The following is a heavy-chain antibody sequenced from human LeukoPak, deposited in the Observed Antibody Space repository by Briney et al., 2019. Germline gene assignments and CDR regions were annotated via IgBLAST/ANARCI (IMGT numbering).Heavy chain of an antibody. CDR2: INPNSGGT. CDR3: ARENSSGWSGYFDY. Sequence: ASVKVSCKASGYTFTGYYMHWVRQAPGQGLGWMGWINPNSGGTNYAQKFQGWVAMTRDTSISTAYMELSRLRSDDTAVYYCARENSSGWSGYFDYWGQGTPVTVSS. V-gene: IGHV1-2*04. CDR1: GYTFTGYY. D-gene: IGHD6-19*01. J-gene: IGHJ4*02.